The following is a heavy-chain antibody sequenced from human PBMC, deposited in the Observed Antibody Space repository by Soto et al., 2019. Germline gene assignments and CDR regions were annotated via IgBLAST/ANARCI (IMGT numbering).Heavy chain of an antibody. V-gene: IGHV4-31*03. J-gene: IGHJ6*03. D-gene: IGHD1-7*01. Sequence: QVQLQESGPGLVKPSQTLSLTCTVSGGSISSGGYYWSWIRQHPGKGLEWIGYIYYSGSTYYNPSLKSRVTTSVDTSKNQFSLKLSSVTAADTAVYYCARGKLDYYYYYMDVWGKGTTVTVSS. CDR2: IYYSGST. CDR3: ARGKLDYYYYYMDV. CDR1: GGSISSGGYY.